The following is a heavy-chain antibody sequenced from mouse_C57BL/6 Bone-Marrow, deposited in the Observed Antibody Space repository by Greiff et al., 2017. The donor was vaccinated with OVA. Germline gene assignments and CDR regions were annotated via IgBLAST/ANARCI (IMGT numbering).Heavy chain of an antibody. D-gene: IGHD2-4*01. CDR3: TTGDYAFDY. V-gene: IGHV14-4*01. CDR2: IDPEKGDT. J-gene: IGHJ2*01. Sequence: EVQLQQSGAELVRPGASVKLSCTASGFNIKDDYMHWVKQRPEQGLEWIGWIDPEKGDTEYASKFQGKSTITADTSSNTSYLQLSSLTSDDTAVYYCTTGDYAFDYWGQGTTLTVSS. CDR1: GFNIKDDY.